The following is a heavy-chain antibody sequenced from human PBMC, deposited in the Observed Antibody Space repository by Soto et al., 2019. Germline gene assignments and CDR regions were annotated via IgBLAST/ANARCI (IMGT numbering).Heavy chain of an antibody. Sequence: SETLSLTCTVSGGSISSGGYYWIWIRQHPGKGLEWIGYIYYSGSTYYNPSLKSRVTISVDTSKNQFSLKLSSVTAADTAVYYCAREGKGAGYYYYGMDVWGQGTTVTVSS. J-gene: IGHJ6*02. CDR1: GGSISSGGYY. CDR2: IYYSGST. V-gene: IGHV4-31*03. CDR3: AREGKGAGYYYYGMDV. D-gene: IGHD6-13*01.